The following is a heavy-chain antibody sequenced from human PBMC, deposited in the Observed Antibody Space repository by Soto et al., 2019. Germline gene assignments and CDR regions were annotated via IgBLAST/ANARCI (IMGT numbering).Heavy chain of an antibody. D-gene: IGHD6-6*01. Sequence: VQLVESGGGLVQPGGSLRLSCAASGFTFSSTWMHWVRQAPGKGLVWVSRINGDGGDTNYADSVKGRFTISRDNARNTLFLQMNSLRAEDTAVYYCARSIYSNSKADYWGQGTLVTVSA. J-gene: IGHJ4*02. CDR3: ARSIYSNSKADY. CDR1: GFTFSSTW. V-gene: IGHV3-74*01. CDR2: INGDGGDT.